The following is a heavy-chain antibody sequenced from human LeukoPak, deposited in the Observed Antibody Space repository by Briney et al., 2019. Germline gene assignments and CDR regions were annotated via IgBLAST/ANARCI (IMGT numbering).Heavy chain of an antibody. Sequence: GGSLRLSCTASGFTFGTYWMAWVRQAPGKGLEWVAVIKQDGSEKKSVDSVKGRFTISRDNAKNSLYLQMNSLRAEDTAVYYCASDPMVRGVIITSFENYWGQGTLVTVSS. CDR2: IKQDGSEK. CDR1: GFTFGTYW. CDR3: ASDPMVRGVIITSFENY. D-gene: IGHD3-10*01. J-gene: IGHJ4*02. V-gene: IGHV3-7*01.